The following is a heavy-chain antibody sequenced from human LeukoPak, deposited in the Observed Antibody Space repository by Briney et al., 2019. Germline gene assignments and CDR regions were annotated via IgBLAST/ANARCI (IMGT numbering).Heavy chain of an antibody. CDR2: INHSGST. D-gene: IGHD5-12*01. Sequence: SETLSLTCAVYGGSFSGYYWSWIRQPPGKGLEWIGEINHSGSTNYNPSLKSRVTISVDTSKNQFSLKLSSVAAADTAVYYCARGEWLRSWFGYWGQGTLVTVSS. CDR3: ARGEWLRSWFGY. J-gene: IGHJ4*02. V-gene: IGHV4-34*01. CDR1: GGSFSGYY.